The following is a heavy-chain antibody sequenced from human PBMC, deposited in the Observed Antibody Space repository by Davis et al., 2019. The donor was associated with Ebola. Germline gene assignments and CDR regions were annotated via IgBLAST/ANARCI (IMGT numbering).Heavy chain of an antibody. CDR3: ARGAITMVRGAVWY. CDR1: GFTFSSYG. V-gene: IGHV3-30*03. D-gene: IGHD3-10*01. Sequence: PGGSLRLSCAASGFTFSSYGMHWVRQAPGKGLEWVAVISYDGYNTYYTDSVKGRFTISRDNSKKTLYLQMNSLRAEDTAVYYCARGAITMVRGAVWYWGQGTLVTVSS. CDR2: ISYDGYNT. J-gene: IGHJ4*02.